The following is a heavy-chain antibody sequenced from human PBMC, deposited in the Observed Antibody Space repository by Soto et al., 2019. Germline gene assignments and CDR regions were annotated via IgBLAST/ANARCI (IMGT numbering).Heavy chain of an antibody. J-gene: IGHJ4*02. Sequence: GCLELSCAASGFIFSNYGIHGVRQAPGKGLEWVALIWYDGSNKYYADSVKGRFIVSRDNTNNTVYLQLNSLRADDTAVYYCAREGAVAGSQDFWGPGTLVTVYS. CDR3: AREGAVAGSQDF. D-gene: IGHD6-19*01. V-gene: IGHV3-33*01. CDR1: GFIFSNYG. CDR2: IWYDGSNK.